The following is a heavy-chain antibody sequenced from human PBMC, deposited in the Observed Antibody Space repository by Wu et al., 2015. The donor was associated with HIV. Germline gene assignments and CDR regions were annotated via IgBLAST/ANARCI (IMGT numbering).Heavy chain of an antibody. Sequence: QVQLVQSGAEVKKPGSSVKISCKASGNTFSSYAISWVRQAPGQGLEWMGGIIPIFGTANYAQKFQGRVTITADESTSTAYMELSSLRSEDTAVYYCARHNWGSAFDIWGQGTMVTVSS. V-gene: IGHV1-69*12. CDR1: GNTFSSYA. CDR3: ARHNWGSAFDI. D-gene: IGHD7-27*01. CDR2: IIPIFGTA. J-gene: IGHJ3*02.